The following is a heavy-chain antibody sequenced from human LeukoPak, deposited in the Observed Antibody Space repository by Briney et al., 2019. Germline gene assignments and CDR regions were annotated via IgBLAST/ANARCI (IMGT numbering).Heavy chain of an antibody. D-gene: IGHD4-23*01. V-gene: IGHV1-8*01. CDR3: ARGLYGGNSEDWYFDL. J-gene: IGHJ2*01. Sequence: ASVKVSCKASGYTFTSYDINWVRQATGQGLEWMGWMNPNSGNTGYAQKFQGRVTMTRNTSISTAYMELSSLRSEDTAVYYCARGLYGGNSEDWYFDLWGRGTLVTVSS. CDR1: GYTFTSYD. CDR2: MNPNSGNT.